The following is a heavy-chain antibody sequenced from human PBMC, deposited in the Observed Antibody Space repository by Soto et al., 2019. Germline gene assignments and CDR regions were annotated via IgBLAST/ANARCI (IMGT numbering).Heavy chain of an antibody. J-gene: IGHJ4*02. CDR2: IGSSTSYI. CDR1: GFTFSTYS. Sequence: GGSLGLSCAASGFTFSTYSMNWVRQAPGKGLEWVSSIGSSTSYIYYADSVKGRFTISRDNANNSLYLQMNSLRAEDTAVYYCVSPPDTARTPGFDYWGRGTLVTVSS. D-gene: IGHD5-18*01. CDR3: VSPPDTARTPGFDY. V-gene: IGHV3-21*01.